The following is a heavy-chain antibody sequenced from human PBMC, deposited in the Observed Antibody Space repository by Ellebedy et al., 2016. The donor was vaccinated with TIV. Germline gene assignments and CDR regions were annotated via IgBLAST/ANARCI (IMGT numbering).Heavy chain of an antibody. CDR1: GYTFTSYG. CDR3: ATREVPSYYYYYGMDV. D-gene: IGHD1-26*01. CDR2: ISAYNGNT. Sequence: ASVKVSXXASGYTFTSYGINWVRQAPGQGLEWMGWISAYNGNTKYVQKLQGRVTMTTDTSTSTAYMELSSLRSEDTAVYYCATREVPSYYYYYGMDVWGQGTTVTVSS. V-gene: IGHV1-18*04. J-gene: IGHJ6*02.